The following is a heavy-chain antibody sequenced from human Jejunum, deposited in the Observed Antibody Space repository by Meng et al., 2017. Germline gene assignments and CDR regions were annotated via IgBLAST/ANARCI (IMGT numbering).Heavy chain of an antibody. V-gene: IGHV3-49*04. J-gene: IGHJ4*02. CDR1: GFTFGDSA. D-gene: IGHD6-19*01. Sequence: GESLKISCIGSGFTFGDSALSWVRQAPGKGLEWVSFIRNKRYGGTIQYAASVKGRFTMSRDDSKSIVYLEMTSLKTEDTAMYYCTRGGASGQYDFDYWGQGTLVTVSS. CDR3: TRGGASGQYDFDY. CDR2: IRNKRYGGTI.